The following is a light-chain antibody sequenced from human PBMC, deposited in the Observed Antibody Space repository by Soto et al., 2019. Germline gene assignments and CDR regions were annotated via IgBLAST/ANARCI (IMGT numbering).Light chain of an antibody. CDR3: QKYNSASALT. V-gene: IGKV1-27*01. Sequence: DIQMTQSPSSLSASVGDRVTITCRASLAINNYLAWYQQIPGKVPRLLIYGASTLQSGVPSRFSVSGSGTYFTLTIRSLQPEDAATYYCQKYNSASALTFGGRTQVEIK. CDR2: GAS. CDR1: LAINNY. J-gene: IGKJ4*01.